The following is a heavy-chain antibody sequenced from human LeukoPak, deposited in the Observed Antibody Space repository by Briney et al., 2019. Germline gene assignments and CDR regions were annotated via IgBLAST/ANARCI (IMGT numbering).Heavy chain of an antibody. J-gene: IGHJ3*02. CDR2: IYYSGST. D-gene: IGHD6-19*01. CDR3: ARTIKEYSSGWDDAFDI. CDR1: GGSFSSYY. Sequence: SETLSLTCAVYGGSFSSYYWSWIRQPPGKGLEWIGYIYYSGSTNYNPSLKSRVTISVDTSKNQFSLKLSSVTAADTAVYYCARTIKEYSSGWDDAFDIWGQGTMVTVSS. V-gene: IGHV4-59*08.